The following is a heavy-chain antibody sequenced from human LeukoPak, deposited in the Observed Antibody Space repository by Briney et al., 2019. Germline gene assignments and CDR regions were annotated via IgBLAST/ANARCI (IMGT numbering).Heavy chain of an antibody. J-gene: IGHJ4*02. CDR3: ARGTAAAGIDY. D-gene: IGHD6-13*01. CDR2: IYSGGST. V-gene: IGHV3-66*01. Sequence: GGSLRLSCAASGFTVSSNYMSWVRQAPGKGLEWVSVIYSGGSTYYADSVKGRFTISRDNAKNSLYLQMNSLRAEDTAVYYCARGTAAAGIDYWGQGTLVTVSS. CDR1: GFTVSSNY.